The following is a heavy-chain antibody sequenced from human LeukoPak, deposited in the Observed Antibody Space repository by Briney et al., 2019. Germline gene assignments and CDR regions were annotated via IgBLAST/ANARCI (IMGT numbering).Heavy chain of an antibody. V-gene: IGHV4-39*01. D-gene: IGHD3-3*01. CDR1: GGSISSSSYY. CDR2: IYYSGST. J-gene: IGHJ5*02. CDR3: ARTLLRLKGFDP. Sequence: SETPSLTCTVSGGSISSSSYYWGWIRQPPGKGLEWIGSIYYSGSTYYNQSLKSRVTISVDTSKNQFSLKLSSVTAADTAVYYCARTLLRLKGFDPWGQGTLVTVSS.